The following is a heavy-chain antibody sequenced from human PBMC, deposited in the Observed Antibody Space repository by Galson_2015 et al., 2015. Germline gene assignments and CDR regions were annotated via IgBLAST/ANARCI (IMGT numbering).Heavy chain of an antibody. J-gene: IGHJ4*02. D-gene: IGHD6-13*01. CDR2: TYYRSKWYN. CDR1: GDSVSSNSAA. CDR3: ARGSLQEPLSAHGAAAGSFDY. V-gene: IGHV6-1*01. Sequence: CAISGDSVSSNSAAWNWIRQSPSRGLEWLGRTYYRSKWYNDYAVSVKSRITINPDTSKNQFSLQLNSVTPEDTAVYYCARGSLQEPLSAHGAAAGSFDYWGQGTLVTVSS.